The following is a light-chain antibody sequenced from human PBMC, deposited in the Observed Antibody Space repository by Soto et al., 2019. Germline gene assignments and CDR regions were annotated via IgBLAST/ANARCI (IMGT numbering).Light chain of an antibody. CDR1: QTISSW. CDR2: GVS. CDR3: QQYADYSWT. J-gene: IGKJ1*01. V-gene: IGKV1-5*03. Sequence: DIQMTQSPSTLSASVGDRVTITCRASQTISSWLAWYQQKPGKAPNLLIYGVSCVESGVPSRFSGSGSGTEFTLTISNLQPDDFATYYCQQYADYSWTFGQGTKVESK.